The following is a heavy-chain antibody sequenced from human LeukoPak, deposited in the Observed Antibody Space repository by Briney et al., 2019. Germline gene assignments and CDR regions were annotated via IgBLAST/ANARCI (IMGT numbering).Heavy chain of an antibody. CDR1: GFTFTDYF. J-gene: IGHJ4*02. CDR3: ARDRVRQDYYDSSGYSH. D-gene: IGHD3-22*01. V-gene: IGHV3-11*04. CDR2: ISISGSTI. Sequence: GGSLRLSCAASGFTFTDYFMNWIRQAPGKGLEWVSSISISGSTIYYADSVKGRFTISRDNAKNSLYLQMNSLRAEDTAVYYCARDRVRQDYYDSSGYSHWGQGTLVTVSS.